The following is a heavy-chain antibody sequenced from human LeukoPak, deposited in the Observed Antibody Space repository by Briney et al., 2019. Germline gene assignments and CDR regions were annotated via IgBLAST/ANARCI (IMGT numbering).Heavy chain of an antibody. CDR3: AKGSNLWGARGAFDI. V-gene: IGHV3-9*01. CDR2: ISWNSGSI. D-gene: IGHD3-16*01. J-gene: IGHJ3*02. Sequence: PGVSLRLSCAASGFTFDDYAMHWVRHAPGKGLEWVSGISWNSGSIVYADSVKGRFTISRDNAKNSLYLQMNSLRAEDTALYYCAKGSNLWGARGAFDIWGQGTMVTVS. CDR1: GFTFDDYA.